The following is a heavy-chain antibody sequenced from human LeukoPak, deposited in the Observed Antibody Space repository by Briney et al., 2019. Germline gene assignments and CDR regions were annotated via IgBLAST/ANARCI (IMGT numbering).Heavy chain of an antibody. Sequence: ASVKVSCKASGGTFSSYSVSWVRQAPGQGLEWMGGIIPIFGTANYAQKFQGRVTITADESTTTAYMELSSLRSEDTAVYYCATLKEGYFDYWGQGTLVTVSS. CDR1: GGTFSSYS. CDR2: IIPIFGTA. J-gene: IGHJ4*02. CDR3: ATLKEGYFDY. V-gene: IGHV1-69*13.